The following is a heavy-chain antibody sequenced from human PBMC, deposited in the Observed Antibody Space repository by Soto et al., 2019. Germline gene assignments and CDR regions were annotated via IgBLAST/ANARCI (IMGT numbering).Heavy chain of an antibody. CDR3: ARDRPRRVGATFDY. CDR2: IWYDGSNK. Sequence: QVQLVESGGGVVQPGRSLRLSCAASGFTFSSYGMHWVRQAPGKGLEWVAVIWYDGSNKYYADSVKGRFTISRDNSKNTLDLQMNSLRAEDTAVYYCARDRPRRVGATFDYWGQGTLVTVSS. CDR1: GFTFSSYG. D-gene: IGHD1-26*01. V-gene: IGHV3-33*01. J-gene: IGHJ4*02.